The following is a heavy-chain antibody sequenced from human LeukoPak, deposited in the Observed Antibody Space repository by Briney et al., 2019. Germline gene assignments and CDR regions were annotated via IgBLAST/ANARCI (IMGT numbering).Heavy chain of an antibody. CDR1: GYTFTSYY. J-gene: IGHJ4*02. D-gene: IGHD3-22*01. Sequence: ASVKVSCKASGYTFTSYYMHWVRQAPGQGLEWMGIINPSGGSTSYAQKFQGRVTMTRDTSTSTVYMELSSLRPEDTAVYYCARDRQLDYYDSSGYYLDYWGQGTLVTVSS. CDR2: INPSGGST. V-gene: IGHV1-46*01. CDR3: ARDRQLDYYDSSGYYLDY.